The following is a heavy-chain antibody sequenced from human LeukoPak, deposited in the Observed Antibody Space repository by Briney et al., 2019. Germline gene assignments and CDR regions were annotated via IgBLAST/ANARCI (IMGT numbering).Heavy chain of an antibody. CDR1: GYTFTGFH. V-gene: IGHV1-2*02. J-gene: IGHJ4*02. CDR3: ARDPRYFDPYYFDY. CDR2: INPNSGGT. Sequence: ASVKVSCKASGYTFTGFHMHWVRQAPGQGLEWMGWINPNSGGTNYAQKFQGRVTMTRDTSISTAYMELSSLRSDDTAVYYCARDPRYFDPYYFDYWGQGTLVTVSS. D-gene: IGHD3-9*01.